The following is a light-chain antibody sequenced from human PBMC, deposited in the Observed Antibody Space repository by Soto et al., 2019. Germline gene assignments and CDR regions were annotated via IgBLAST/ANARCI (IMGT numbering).Light chain of an antibody. CDR2: DVS. J-gene: IGLJ2*01. Sequence: SALTQPASVSGSPGQSITNSCTGTSSDVGGYNYVSWYQQHPGKAPKLRIYDVSNRPSGVSNRFSGSKSGNTVSLTISGLQAEDEAEYYCISYTSSSSVLVGGGTKLTV. CDR3: ISYTSSSSVL. V-gene: IGLV2-14*01. CDR1: SSDVGGYNY.